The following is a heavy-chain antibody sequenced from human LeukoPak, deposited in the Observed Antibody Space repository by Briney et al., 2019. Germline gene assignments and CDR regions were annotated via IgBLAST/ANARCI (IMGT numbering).Heavy chain of an antibody. V-gene: IGHV3-23*01. CDR2: ISGSGDNT. Sequence: GGSLRLSCAASGFTFSSYGMGWVRQAPGKGLEWVSAISGSGDNTYYADSVKGRFTISRDNSKNTVYLQMNSLRAEDTAVYYCAKVLRWTNFDYWGQGTLVTVSS. CDR1: GFTFSSYG. J-gene: IGHJ4*02. CDR3: AKVLRWTNFDY. D-gene: IGHD4-23*01.